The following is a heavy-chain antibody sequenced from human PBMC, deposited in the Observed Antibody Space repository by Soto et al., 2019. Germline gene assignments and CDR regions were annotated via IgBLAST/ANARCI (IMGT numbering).Heavy chain of an antibody. CDR3: ARVKTQYYYDSSGYGYYFDY. J-gene: IGHJ4*02. V-gene: IGHV4-30-4*01. CDR1: GGSISSGDYY. D-gene: IGHD3-22*01. Sequence: SETLSLTCTVSGGSISSGDYYWSWIRQPPGKGLEWIGYIYYSGSTYYNPSLKSRVTISVDTSKNQFSLKLSSVTAADTAVYYCARVKTQYYYDSSGYGYYFDYWGQGTLVTV. CDR2: IYYSGST.